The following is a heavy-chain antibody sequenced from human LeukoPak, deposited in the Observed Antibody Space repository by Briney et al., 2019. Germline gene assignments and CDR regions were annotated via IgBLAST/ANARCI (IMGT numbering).Heavy chain of an antibody. CDR1: GGSISSYY. V-gene: IGHV4-59*08. CDR2: IYYSGST. CDR3: AGYTIFGVVTVDY. D-gene: IGHD3-3*01. Sequence: SETLSLTCTVSGGSISSYYWSWIRQPPGKGLEWIGYIYYSGSTNYNPSLKSRVTISVDTSKNQFSLKLSSVTAADTATYYCAGYTIFGVVTVDYWGQGTLVTVSS. J-gene: IGHJ4*02.